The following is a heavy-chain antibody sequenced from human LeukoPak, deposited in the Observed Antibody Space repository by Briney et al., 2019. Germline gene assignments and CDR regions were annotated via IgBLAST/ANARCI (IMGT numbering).Heavy chain of an antibody. CDR1: GFTFSSYG. J-gene: IGHJ6*03. V-gene: IGHV3-30*02. D-gene: IGHD2/OR15-2a*01. CDR3: AKKPHRRDYLHMEG. CDR2: IRYDGSNK. Sequence: GGSLRLSCAASGFTFSSYGMHWVRQAPGKGLEWVAFIRYDGSNKYYADSVKGRFTISRDNSKNTLYLQMNSLRAEDTAVYYWAKKPHRRDYLHMEGWGKGTTVTISS.